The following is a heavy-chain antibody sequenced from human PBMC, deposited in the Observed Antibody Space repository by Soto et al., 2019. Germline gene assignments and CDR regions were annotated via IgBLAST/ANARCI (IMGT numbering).Heavy chain of an antibody. Sequence: PSETLSLTCMISSGSISSYYWNWIRQAPGKGLEWIGFISYRGSTNYNPALTSRVTLPVDTSKDQISLRLNSVTAADTAVYYWARVQRSSWGYYYAVDVWGKGTTVTVSS. CDR3: ARVQRSSWGYYYAVDV. CDR1: SGSISSYY. V-gene: IGHV4-59*01. D-gene: IGHD2-15*01. CDR2: ISYRGST. J-gene: IGHJ6*04.